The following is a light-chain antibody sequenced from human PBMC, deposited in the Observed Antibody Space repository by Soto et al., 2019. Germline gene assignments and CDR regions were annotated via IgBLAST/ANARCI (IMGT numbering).Light chain of an antibody. CDR2: EAS. CDR3: QQYITYPYA. J-gene: IGKJ1*01. CDR1: QSTGTW. Sequence: DIQMTQSPSTLSASVGDRVTITCRASQSTGTWLAWYQQRPGKTPKLLISEASKLESGVPSRFSGSGSGTEFTLTISSLQPDDFATYYCQQYITYPYAFGQGTKVEIK. V-gene: IGKV1-5*03.